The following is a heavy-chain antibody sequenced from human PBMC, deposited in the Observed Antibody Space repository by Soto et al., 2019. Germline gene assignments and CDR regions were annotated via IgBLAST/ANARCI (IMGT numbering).Heavy chain of an antibody. Sequence: GGSLRLSCAASGFTLSSYAMSWVRQAPGEGLEWVSTLSNSGGTTYYPDSVKGRFTISRDSSKSTLYLEMNSLRAEDTAVYYCARRGIGYYNMDVWGRGTTVTVSS. V-gene: IGHV3-23*01. J-gene: IGHJ6*03. CDR3: ARRGIGYYNMDV. D-gene: IGHD3-16*01. CDR1: GFTLSSYA. CDR2: LSNSGGTT.